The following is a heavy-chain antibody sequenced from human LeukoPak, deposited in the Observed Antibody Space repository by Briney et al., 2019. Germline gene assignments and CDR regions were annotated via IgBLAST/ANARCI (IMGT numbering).Heavy chain of an antibody. V-gene: IGHV4-61*01. D-gene: IGHD3-16*01. Sequence: PSETLSVTCTVSGGSVNSGSYYWRWIRQPPGKGLEWIGYIYYSGSTNCNPSLKSRVTISVDTSKNQFSLKMSSVTAADTAVYYCASVYDYVQSWGQGTLVTVSS. CDR1: GGSVNSGSYY. J-gene: IGHJ4*02. CDR2: IYYSGST. CDR3: ASVYDYVQS.